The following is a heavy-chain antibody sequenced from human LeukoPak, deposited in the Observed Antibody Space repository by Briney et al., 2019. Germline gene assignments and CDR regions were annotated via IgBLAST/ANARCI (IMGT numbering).Heavy chain of an antibody. CDR1: GFTFSSYW. CDR3: TRLTVVAATTY. V-gene: IGHV3-74*01. CDR2: INSDGSAT. D-gene: IGHD2-15*01. J-gene: IGHJ4*02. Sequence: GGSLRLSCAASGFTFSSYWMHWFRQTPGKGLVWVSRINSDGSATGYADSVKGRFTISRDNAKNSLYLQMNSLRVEDTAVYYCTRLTVVAATTYWGRGALVTVSS.